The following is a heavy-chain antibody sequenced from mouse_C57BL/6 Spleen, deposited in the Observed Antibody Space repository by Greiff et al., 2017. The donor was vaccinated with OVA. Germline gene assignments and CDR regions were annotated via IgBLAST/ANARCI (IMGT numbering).Heavy chain of an antibody. CDR1: GYTFTSYG. J-gene: IGHJ2*01. D-gene: IGHD4-1*01. V-gene: IGHV1-81*01. CDR2: IYPRSGNT. Sequence: VQVVESGAELARPGASVKLSCKASGYTFTSYGISWVKQRTGQGLEWIGEIYPRSGNTYYNEKFKGKATLTADKSSSTAYMELRSLTSEDSAVYFCARGVGREDYFDYWGQGTTLTVSS. CDR3: ARGVGREDYFDY.